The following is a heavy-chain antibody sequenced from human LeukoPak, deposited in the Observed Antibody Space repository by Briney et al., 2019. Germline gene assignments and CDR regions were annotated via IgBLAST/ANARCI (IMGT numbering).Heavy chain of an antibody. CDR1: GFTFSSYA. V-gene: IGHV3-23*01. J-gene: IGHJ4*02. CDR2: ISGGSSRT. D-gene: IGHD4-17*01. Sequence: PGGSLRLACAASGFTFSSYAMSWVRQAPGKGLEWVSAISGGSSRTYYADSVTGRLTISRDNSKNTLYLQMNSLRAEDAAVYYCAKATDYGDYPDYWGRGTLVTVSS. CDR3: AKATDYGDYPDY.